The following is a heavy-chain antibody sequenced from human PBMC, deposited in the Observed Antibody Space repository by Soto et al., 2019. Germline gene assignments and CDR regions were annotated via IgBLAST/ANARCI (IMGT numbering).Heavy chain of an antibody. CDR2: ISSSGGTI. J-gene: IGHJ4*02. Sequence: GGSLRLSCAASGFTFSSYDMNWVRQAPGKGLEWLSYISSSGGTIYYADSPKGRFTVSRDNAKNSLYLQMNSLRAEDTAVYYCAREDSSDVFDYWGQETLVTVSS. CDR3: AREDSSDVFDY. D-gene: IGHD1-26*01. V-gene: IGHV3-48*03. CDR1: GFTFSSYD.